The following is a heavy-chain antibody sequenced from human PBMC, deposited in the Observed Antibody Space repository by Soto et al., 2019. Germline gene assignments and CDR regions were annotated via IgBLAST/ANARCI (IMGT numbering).Heavy chain of an antibody. CDR2: IIPIFGTA. CDR1: GGTFSSYA. Sequence: SVKVSCKASGGTFSSYAISWVRQAPGQGLEWMGGIIPIFGTANYAQKFQGRVTITADESTSTAYMELSSLRSEDTAVYYCARDAEIAARNWFDPWGQGTLVTGSS. J-gene: IGHJ5*02. CDR3: ARDAEIAARNWFDP. V-gene: IGHV1-69*13. D-gene: IGHD6-6*01.